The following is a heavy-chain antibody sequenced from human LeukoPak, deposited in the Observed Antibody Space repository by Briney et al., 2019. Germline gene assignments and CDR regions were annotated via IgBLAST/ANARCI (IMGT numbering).Heavy chain of an antibody. CDR2: ISGDGSST. J-gene: IGHJ5*02. D-gene: IGHD2-15*01. V-gene: IGHV3-74*01. CDR3: TRRVDATRWYDP. CDR1: EFTFSSYW. Sequence: GGSLRLSCAASEFTFSSYWMHWVRQAPGEGLVWDSRISGDGSSTSYADSVKGRFTISRDNGKNTLYLQMNSLRAEDTAVYYCTRRVDATRWYDPWGQGTLVTVSS.